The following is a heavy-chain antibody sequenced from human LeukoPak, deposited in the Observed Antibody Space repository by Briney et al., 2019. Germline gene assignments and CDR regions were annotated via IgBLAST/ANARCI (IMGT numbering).Heavy chain of an antibody. Sequence: PGGSLRLSCAASGFTFSSYAMHWVRQAPGKGLEWVAVISYDGSNKYYADSVKGRFTISRDNSKNTLYLQMNSLRAEDTAVYYCARPRYYGSGSYGNAFDIWGQGTMVTVSS. V-gene: IGHV3-30-3*01. J-gene: IGHJ3*02. CDR2: ISYDGSNK. CDR3: ARPRYYGSGSYGNAFDI. CDR1: GFTFSSYA. D-gene: IGHD3-10*01.